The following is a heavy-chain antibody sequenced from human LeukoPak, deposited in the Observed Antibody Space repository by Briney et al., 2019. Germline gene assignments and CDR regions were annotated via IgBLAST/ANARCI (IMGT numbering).Heavy chain of an antibody. D-gene: IGHD4-17*01. V-gene: IGHV4-4*02. CDR2: IYHTGSI. CDR3: AKTVTVTTSAFDI. J-gene: IGHJ3*02. CDR1: GGSISSSNW. Sequence: PSETLSLTCVVSGGSISSSNWWSWVRQPPGKGLEWIGEIYHTGSINYNPSFKSRVTISVDKSNNQFSLKLTSVTAADTAVYYCAKTVTVTTSAFDIWGQGTMVTVSS.